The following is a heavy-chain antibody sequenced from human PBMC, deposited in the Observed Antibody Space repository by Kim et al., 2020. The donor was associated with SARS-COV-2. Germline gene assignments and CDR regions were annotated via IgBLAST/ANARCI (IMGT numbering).Heavy chain of an antibody. J-gene: IGHJ4*02. V-gene: IGHV3-23*01. Sequence: GGSMRLSCAASGFTVSNYAMGWVRQAPGKGLEWVSTISDSGGRTHHADSVRGRFTISRDNSKKTIYLQMNSLRAEDTAIYYCDASDYWGQETLVTVSS. CDR3: DASDY. CDR2: ISDSGGRT. CDR1: GFTVSNYA.